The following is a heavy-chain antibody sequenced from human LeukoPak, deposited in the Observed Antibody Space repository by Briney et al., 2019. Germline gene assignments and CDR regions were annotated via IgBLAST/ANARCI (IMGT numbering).Heavy chain of an antibody. D-gene: IGHD1-20*01. CDR2: ISGSGFAI. V-gene: IGHV3-48*03. J-gene: IGHJ4*02. CDR1: GFIFSSYE. Sequence: PGGSLRLSCAASGFIFSSYEMTWVRQAPGKGLEWLSYISGSGFAIYYADSVKGRFTISRDNAKNSLYLQMSSLRAEDTAVYYCAREGDVHNWNDGYYFDHWGKGTLVTVSS. CDR3: AREGDVHNWNDGYYFDH.